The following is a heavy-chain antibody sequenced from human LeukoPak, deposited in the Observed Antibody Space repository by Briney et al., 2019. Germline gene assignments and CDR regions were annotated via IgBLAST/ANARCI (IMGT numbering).Heavy chain of an antibody. D-gene: IGHD6-19*01. CDR1: GFTFSSYS. J-gene: IGHJ4*02. CDR2: ISYSSSTI. V-gene: IGHV3-48*02. CDR3: ARDERAGSGWYFVY. Sequence: GGSLRLSCAASGFTFSSYSMNWVRQAPGKGLEWVSYISYSSSTIYYADSVKGRFTISRDNTKNSLYLQMNSLRDEDTAVYYCARDERAGSGWYFVYWGQGTLVTVSS.